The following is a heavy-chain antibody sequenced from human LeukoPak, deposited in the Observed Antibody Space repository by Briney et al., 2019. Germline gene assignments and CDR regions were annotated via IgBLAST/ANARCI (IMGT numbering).Heavy chain of an antibody. V-gene: IGHV3-21*05. CDR3: ARGDGDYRWFDP. Sequence: GGSLRLSCAASGFTFSSYTIHWIRQAPGKGLEWVSYISSSSSYTNYADSVKGRFTISRDNAKNSLYLQMNSLRAEDTAVYYCARGDGDYRWFDPWGQGTLVTVSS. D-gene: IGHD4-17*01. CDR1: GFTFSSYT. J-gene: IGHJ5*02. CDR2: ISSSSSYT.